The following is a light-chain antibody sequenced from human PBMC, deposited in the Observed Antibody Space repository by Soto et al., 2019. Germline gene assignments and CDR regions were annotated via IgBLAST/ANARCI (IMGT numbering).Light chain of an antibody. V-gene: IGKV3-11*01. Sequence: DILITQSPATLSVSPGDRATLSCSAIQSVSSYLAWYQQKPGQAPRLLIYDASNRATGIPARFSGSGSGTDFTLTISSLEPEAFAVYYCQQRSNWPPTWTFGQGTKVDIK. CDR3: QQRSNWPPTWT. J-gene: IGKJ1*01. CDR2: DAS. CDR1: QSVSSY.